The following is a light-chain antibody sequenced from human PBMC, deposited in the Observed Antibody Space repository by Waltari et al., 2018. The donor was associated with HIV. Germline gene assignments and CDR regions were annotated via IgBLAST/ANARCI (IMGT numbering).Light chain of an antibody. V-gene: IGLV2-11*01. CDR3: CSYAGTYTWV. CDR2: DVS. J-gene: IGLJ2*01. CDR1: STDIGDYNY. Sequence: QSALTQPRSVSGSPGQSVTISCRGSSTDIGDYNYVSWYQQHPGQVTKLVIFDVSKRPSGVPDRFSGSKSVNTASLTISGLQAEDEADYYCCSYAGTYTWVFGGGTRLTVL.